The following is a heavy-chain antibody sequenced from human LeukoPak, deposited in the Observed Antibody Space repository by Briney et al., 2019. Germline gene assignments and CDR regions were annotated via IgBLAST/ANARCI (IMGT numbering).Heavy chain of an antibody. CDR3: AKDLGYYYDSRGSEGYDY. CDR2: ISYDGSNK. J-gene: IGHJ4*02. D-gene: IGHD3-22*01. Sequence: PGGSLRLSCAASGFTFSSYGMHWVRQAPGKGLEWVAVISYDGSNKYYADSVKGRFTISRDNSKNTLYLQMNSLRAEDTAVYYCAKDLGYYYDSRGSEGYDYWGQGTLVTVSS. CDR1: GFTFSSYG. V-gene: IGHV3-30*18.